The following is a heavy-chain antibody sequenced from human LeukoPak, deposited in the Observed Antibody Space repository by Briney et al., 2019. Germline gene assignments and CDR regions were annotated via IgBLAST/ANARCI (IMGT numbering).Heavy chain of an antibody. D-gene: IGHD1-26*01. CDR1: GYTFTGYY. J-gene: IGHJ5*02. CDR3: ARDDSGSSFDP. V-gene: IGHV1-2*02. CDR2: INPNSGGT. Sequence: ASVKVSCKASGYTFTGYYMRWVRQAPGQGLEWMGWINPNSGGTNYAQKLQGRVTMTTETYTSTAYMERRSLRSDATAVYYCARDDSGSSFDPWGQGTLVTVSS.